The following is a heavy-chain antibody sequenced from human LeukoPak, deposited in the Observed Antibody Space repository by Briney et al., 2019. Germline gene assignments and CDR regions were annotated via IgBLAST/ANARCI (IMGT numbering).Heavy chain of an antibody. CDR1: SGSISTSNYY. D-gene: IGHD2-15*01. V-gene: IGHV4-61*02. Sequence: SETLSLTCTVSSGSISTSNYYWSWIRQPAGKGLEWIGRIYTSGSTNYNPSLKSRVTMSVDTSKNQFSLKLSSVTAADTAVYYCARNGRWYQARRESRGTYYYYYYMDVWGKGTTVTISS. CDR2: IYTSGST. J-gene: IGHJ6*03. CDR3: ARNGRWYQARRESRGTYYYYYYMDV.